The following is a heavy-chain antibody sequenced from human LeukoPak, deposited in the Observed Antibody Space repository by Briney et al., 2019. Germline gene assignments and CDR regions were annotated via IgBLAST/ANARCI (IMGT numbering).Heavy chain of an antibody. CDR2: IKQDGSEG. V-gene: IGHV3-7*03. CDR1: GFTFSSYW. D-gene: IGHD1-26*01. CDR3: ARGEDVVGALFNS. Sequence: GGSLRLSCAASGFTFSSYWMSWVRQAPGKGLEWVANIKQDGSEGYYVDSVKGRFTISRDNAKNSLYLQMNSLRAEDTAVYYCARGEDVVGALFNSWGQGTLVTVSS. J-gene: IGHJ4*02.